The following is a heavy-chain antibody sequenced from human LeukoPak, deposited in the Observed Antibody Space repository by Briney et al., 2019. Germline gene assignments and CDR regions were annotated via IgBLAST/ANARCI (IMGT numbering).Heavy chain of an antibody. CDR3: AGTKSLNRGVVAASDY. V-gene: IGHV1-69*04. J-gene: IGHJ4*02. D-gene: IGHD2-15*01. CDR2: IIPILGIA. CDR1: GGTFSSYA. Sequence: SVKVSCKASGGTFSSYAISWVRQAPGQGLEWMGRIIPILGIANYAQKFQGRVTITADKSTSTAYMELSSLRSEDTAVYYCAGTKSLNRGVVAASDYWGQGTLVTVSS.